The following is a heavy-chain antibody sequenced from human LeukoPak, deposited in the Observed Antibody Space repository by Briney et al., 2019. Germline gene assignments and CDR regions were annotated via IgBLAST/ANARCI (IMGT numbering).Heavy chain of an antibody. Sequence: SETLSLTCAVYGGSFSGYYWSWIRQPPGRGLEWIGEINHSGSTNYNPSLKSRVTISVDTSKNPFSLKLSSVTASDTAVYYCARVSGDNFDYWGQGTLVTVSS. D-gene: IGHD4-17*01. CDR1: GGSFSGYY. V-gene: IGHV4-34*01. J-gene: IGHJ4*02. CDR2: INHSGST. CDR3: ARVSGDNFDY.